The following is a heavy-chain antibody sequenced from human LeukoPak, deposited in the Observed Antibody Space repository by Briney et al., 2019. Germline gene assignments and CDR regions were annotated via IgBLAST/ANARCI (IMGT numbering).Heavy chain of an antibody. V-gene: IGHV3-33*01. CDR1: GFTFSSYG. D-gene: IGHD6-13*01. CDR2: IWYDGSNK. J-gene: IGHJ4*02. CDR3: ARDLEQLPQYYFDY. Sequence: GGSLRLSCAASGFTFSSYGMHWVRQAPGKGLEWVAVIWYDGSNKYYADSVKGRFTISRDNSKNTLYLQMNSLRAEDTAVYYCARDLEQLPQYYFDYWGQGTLVTVSS.